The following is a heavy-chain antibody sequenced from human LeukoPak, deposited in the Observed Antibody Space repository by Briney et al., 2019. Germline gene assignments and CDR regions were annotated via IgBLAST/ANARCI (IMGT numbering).Heavy chain of an antibody. J-gene: IGHJ5*02. D-gene: IGHD2-15*01. Sequence: SETLSLTCTVSGGSISSSSYYWGWIRQPPGKGLEWIRSIYYSGSTYYNPSLKSRVTISVDTSKNQFSLKLSSVTAADTAVYYCARDIVVVVAAIFGRSDWFDPWGQGTLVTVSS. CDR2: IYYSGST. V-gene: IGHV4-39*07. CDR1: GGSISSSSYY. CDR3: ARDIVVVVAAIFGRSDWFDP.